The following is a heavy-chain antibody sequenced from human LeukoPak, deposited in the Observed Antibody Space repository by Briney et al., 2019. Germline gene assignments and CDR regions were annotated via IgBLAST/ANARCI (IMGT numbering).Heavy chain of an antibody. V-gene: IGHV3-48*03. J-gene: IGHJ5*02. Sequence: GGSLRLSCAASGFTFNLYEMSWVRQAPGKGLEWISYISSSGYTVYYADSVKGRFTISRDNAKNSLYLQMNSLRVEDTAVYYCARDSSTYYLYNWLDPWGQGTLVTVSS. D-gene: IGHD2/OR15-2a*01. CDR2: ISSSGYTV. CDR1: GFTFNLYE. CDR3: ARDSSTYYLYNWLDP.